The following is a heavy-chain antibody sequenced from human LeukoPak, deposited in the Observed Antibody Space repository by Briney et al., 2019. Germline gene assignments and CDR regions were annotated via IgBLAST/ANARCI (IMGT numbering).Heavy chain of an antibody. D-gene: IGHD1-1*01. CDR2: IYYSGST. J-gene: IGHJ5*02. CDR1: GDSISSGGYY. Sequence: NPSETLSLTCTVSGDSISSGGYYWSWIRQHPGKGLEWIGYIYYSGSTYYNPSLKSRVTISVDTSKNQFSLKPSSVTAADTAVYYCARGGTWSRLDPWGQGTLVTVSS. V-gene: IGHV4-31*03. CDR3: ARGGTWSRLDP.